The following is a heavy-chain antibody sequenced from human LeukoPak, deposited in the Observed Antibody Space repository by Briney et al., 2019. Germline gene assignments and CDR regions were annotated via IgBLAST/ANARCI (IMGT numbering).Heavy chain of an antibody. J-gene: IGHJ5*02. CDR3: ASRQAGDFWSGYYR. D-gene: IGHD3-3*01. V-gene: IGHV1-69*13. CDR1: GGTFSSYA. CDR2: IIPIFGTA. Sequence: ASVKVSCKASGGTFSSYAISWVRQAPGQGLEWMGGIIPIFGTANYTQKFQGRVTITADESTSTAYMELSSLRSEDTAVYYCASRQAGDFWSGYYRWGQGTLVTVSS.